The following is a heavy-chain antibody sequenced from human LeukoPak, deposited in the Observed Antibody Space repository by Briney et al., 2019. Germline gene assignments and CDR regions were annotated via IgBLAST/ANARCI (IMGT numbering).Heavy chain of an antibody. CDR2: IYYSGST. Sequence: SETLSLTCTGSGGSISSSGYYWGWIRQPPGKGLEWIGSIYYSGSTYYNPSLKSRVTISVDTSKNQFSLKLSSVTAADTAVYYCARDRLVVVPAATLRWFDPWGQGTLVTVSS. CDR3: ARDRLVVVPAATLRWFDP. J-gene: IGHJ5*02. D-gene: IGHD2-2*01. CDR1: GGSISSSGYY. V-gene: IGHV4-39*07.